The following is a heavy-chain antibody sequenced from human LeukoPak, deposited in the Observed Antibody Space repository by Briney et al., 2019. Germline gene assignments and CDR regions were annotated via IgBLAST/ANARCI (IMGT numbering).Heavy chain of an antibody. J-gene: IGHJ4*02. CDR2: INHSGSA. CDR1: GGSFSGYY. D-gene: IGHD3-3*01. V-gene: IGHV4-34*01. CDR3: ARGLQPSYYDFWSGYFFYFDY. Sequence: PSETLSLTCAVSGGSFSGYYWTWIRQPPGKGLEWIGEINHSGSANYNPSLKSRVTISVDTSKNQFSLKLSSVTAADTAVYYCARGLQPSYYDFWSGYFFYFDYWGQGTLVTVSS.